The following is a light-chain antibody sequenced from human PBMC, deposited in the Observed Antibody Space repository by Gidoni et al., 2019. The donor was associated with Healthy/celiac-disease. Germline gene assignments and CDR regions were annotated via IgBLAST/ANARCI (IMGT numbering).Light chain of an antibody. J-gene: IGKJ4*01. CDR1: QSISSY. CDR3: QQSYSTPPS. Sequence: DIQITQSPSSRSASVGDRVTITFRASQSISSYLNWYQQKPGKAPKLLIYAASSLQSGVPSRFSGSGSGTDFTLTISSLQPEDFATYYCQQSYSTPPSFGGWTKVEIK. V-gene: IGKV1-39*01. CDR2: AAS.